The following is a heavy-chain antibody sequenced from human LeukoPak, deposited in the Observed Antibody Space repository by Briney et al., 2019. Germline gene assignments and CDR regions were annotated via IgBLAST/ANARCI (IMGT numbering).Heavy chain of an antibody. CDR1: GFTFSSYE. Sequence: GGSLRLSYAASGFTFSSYEMNWVRQAPGKGLEWVGSITSSSAYIYYADSVQGRFSISRDDAKNSLYLQMNSLRAEDTARYYCARDNGDVVAPLLDVWGKGTTVTISS. J-gene: IGHJ6*04. CDR3: ARDNGDVVAPLLDV. CDR2: ITSSSAYI. D-gene: IGHD2-21*01. V-gene: IGHV3-21*01.